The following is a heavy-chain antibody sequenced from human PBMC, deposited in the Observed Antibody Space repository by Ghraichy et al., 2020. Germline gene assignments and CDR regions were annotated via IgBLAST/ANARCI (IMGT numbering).Heavy chain of an antibody. D-gene: IGHD3-3*01. CDR1: GGSFSGYY. V-gene: IGHV4-34*01. CDR3: ARRFRGYDFWSGYPAGPNWFDP. J-gene: IGHJ5*02. CDR2: INHSGST. Sequence: SETLSLTCAVYGGSFSGYYWSWIRQPPGKGLEWIGEINHSGSTNYNPSLKSRVTISVDTSKNQFSLKLSSVTAADTAVYYCARRFRGYDFWSGYPAGPNWFDPWGQGTLVTVSS.